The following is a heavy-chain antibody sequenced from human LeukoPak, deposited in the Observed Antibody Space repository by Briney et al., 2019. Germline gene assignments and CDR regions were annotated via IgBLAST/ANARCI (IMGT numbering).Heavy chain of an antibody. V-gene: IGHV3-23*01. J-gene: IGHJ4*02. CDR1: GGSFSGYY. D-gene: IGHD1-26*01. CDR3: AISGGYWAWAD. CDR2: ISGSGGST. Sequence: ETLSLTCAVYGGSFSGYYWSWIRQPPGKGLEWVSAISGSGGSTYYADSVKGRFTISRDNSKNTLYLQMNSLRAEDTAIYYCAISGGYWAWADWGQGSLVTVSS.